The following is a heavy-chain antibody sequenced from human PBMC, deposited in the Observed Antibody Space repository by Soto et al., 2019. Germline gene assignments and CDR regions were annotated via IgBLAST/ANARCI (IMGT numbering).Heavy chain of an antibody. CDR2: ISYDGGDK. J-gene: IGHJ4*02. Sequence: QVQLVESGGGVVQPGRSLRLSCAASGFTFSNFAMHWVRQAPGKGLEWVAVISYDGGDKYSADSVKGRFTISRDNSKNTVYLQMNSLRAEDTAVYYCAKDSGRGSADYYFDYWGRGTLVTVSS. CDR1: GFTFSNFA. V-gene: IGHV3-30*18. D-gene: IGHD3-10*01. CDR3: AKDSGRGSADYYFDY.